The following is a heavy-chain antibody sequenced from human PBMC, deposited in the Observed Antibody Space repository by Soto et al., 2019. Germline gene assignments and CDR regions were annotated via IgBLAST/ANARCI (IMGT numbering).Heavy chain of an antibody. D-gene: IGHD6-19*01. V-gene: IGHV4-39*01. CDR1: GGSISSSSYY. CDR3: KGDSGWLDP. CDR2: IYYSGST. Sequence: SLTCTVSGGSISSSSYYWGWIRQPPGKGLEWIGSIYYSGSTYYNPSLKSRVTISVDTSKNQFSLKLSSVTAADTAVYYCKGDSGWLDPWGQGTLVTVSS. J-gene: IGHJ5*02.